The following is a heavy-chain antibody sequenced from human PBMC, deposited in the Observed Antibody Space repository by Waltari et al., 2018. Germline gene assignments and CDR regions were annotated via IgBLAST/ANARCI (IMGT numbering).Heavy chain of an antibody. CDR3: ARWDTGAWDYGMDV. Sequence: QVQLVQSGAEVKKPGSSVKVSCKASGGTFSSYTISWVRQAPGQGLEWMGRIIPILGIANYAQKFQGRVTITADKSTSTAYMELSSLRSEDTAVYYCARWDTGAWDYGMDVWGQGTTVTVSS. D-gene: IGHD5-18*01. CDR1: GGTFSSYT. J-gene: IGHJ6*02. CDR2: IIPILGIA. V-gene: IGHV1-69*02.